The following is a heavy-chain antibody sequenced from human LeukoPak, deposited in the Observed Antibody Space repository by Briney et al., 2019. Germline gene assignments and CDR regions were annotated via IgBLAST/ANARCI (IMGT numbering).Heavy chain of an antibody. Sequence: GGSLRLPCAASGFTVSSNYMSWVRQAPGKGLEWVSVIYSGGSTYYADSVKGRLTISRDNSKNTLYLQMNSLRAEDTAVYYCARTLVGFKGNYYMDVWGKGTTVTISS. CDR2: IYSGGST. V-gene: IGHV3-53*01. J-gene: IGHJ6*03. CDR1: GFTVSSNY. CDR3: ARTLVGFKGNYYMDV. D-gene: IGHD2-2*01.